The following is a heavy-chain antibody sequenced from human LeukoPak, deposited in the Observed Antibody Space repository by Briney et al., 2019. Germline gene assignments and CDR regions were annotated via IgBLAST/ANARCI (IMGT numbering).Heavy chain of an antibody. Sequence: GGSLRLSCAASGFTFSTYSMSWVRQAPGKGLEWVSYISSSSSTIYYADSVKGRFTISRDNAKNSLYLQMNSLRAEDTAVYYCARVSYDYVWGSYRPTFDYWGQGTLVTVSS. CDR3: ARVSYDYVWGSYRPTFDY. CDR1: GFTFSTYS. J-gene: IGHJ4*02. V-gene: IGHV3-48*01. D-gene: IGHD3-16*02. CDR2: ISSSSSTI.